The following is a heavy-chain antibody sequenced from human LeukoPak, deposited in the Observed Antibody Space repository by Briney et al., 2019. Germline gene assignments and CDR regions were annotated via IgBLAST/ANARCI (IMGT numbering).Heavy chain of an antibody. D-gene: IGHD5-12*01. V-gene: IGHV1-18*01. J-gene: IGHJ4*02. Sequence: ASVKVSCKASGYTFNSHGISWVRQAPGQGLEWMGSISAYNGDKDFAQNFQGRLTMTTDISTSTAYMELRSLRSDDTAVYYCARGPRGYSGYEPDYWGQGTLVTVSS. CDR2: ISAYNGDK. CDR1: GYTFNSHG. CDR3: ARGPRGYSGYEPDY.